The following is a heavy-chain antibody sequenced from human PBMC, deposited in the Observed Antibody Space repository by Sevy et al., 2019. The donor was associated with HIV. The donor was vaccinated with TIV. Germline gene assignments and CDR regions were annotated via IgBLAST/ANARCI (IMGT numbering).Heavy chain of an antibody. J-gene: IGHJ4*02. V-gene: IGHV3-7*01. Sequence: GGSLRLSCTASGFTFSSNWMTWVRQAPGKGLEWVANIKQDGSEKNYVDSVKGRFTISRDYAKNSLYLQMNSLRAEDTAVYYCARVLGGSSGCLDYWGQGTLVTVSS. CDR1: GFTFSSNW. D-gene: IGHD2-15*01. CDR3: ARVLGGSSGCLDY. CDR2: IKQDGSEK.